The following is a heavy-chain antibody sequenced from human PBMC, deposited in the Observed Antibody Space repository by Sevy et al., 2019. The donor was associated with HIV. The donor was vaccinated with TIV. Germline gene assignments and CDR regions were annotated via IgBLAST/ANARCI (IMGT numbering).Heavy chain of an antibody. Sequence: GGSLRLSCAASGFTFGTYTMNWVRQAPGKGLDWVSAISGSAGTTYYADSVQGRFTISRDNSKNRVYLQMNSLRVEVTAKYYCAKGDSTFYGMDVWGQGTTVTVSS. J-gene: IGHJ6*02. D-gene: IGHD6-13*01. CDR1: GFTFGTYT. CDR2: ISGSAGTT. V-gene: IGHV3-23*01. CDR3: AKGDSTFYGMDV.